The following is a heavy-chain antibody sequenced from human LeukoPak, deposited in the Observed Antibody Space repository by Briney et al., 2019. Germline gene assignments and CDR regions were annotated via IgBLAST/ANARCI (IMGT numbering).Heavy chain of an antibody. CDR2: ISGSGGST. CDR3: AKDPSLLYCSSTSCQRGYFDY. CDR1: GFTFSSYA. V-gene: IGHV3-23*01. Sequence: GSPRLSCAASGFTFSSYAMSWVRQAPGKGLEWVSAISGSGGSTYYADSVKGRFTISRDNSKNTLYLQMNSLRAEDTAVYYCAKDPSLLYCSSTSCQRGYFDYWGQGTLVTVSS. D-gene: IGHD2-2*01. J-gene: IGHJ4*02.